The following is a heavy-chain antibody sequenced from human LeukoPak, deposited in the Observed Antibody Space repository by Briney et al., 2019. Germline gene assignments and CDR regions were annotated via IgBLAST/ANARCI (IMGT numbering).Heavy chain of an antibody. D-gene: IGHD2/OR15-2a*01. V-gene: IGHV3-23*01. CDR1: GFTFSNCA. J-gene: IGHJ3*02. CDR3: ARDGRNRPLM. CDR2: ITSTGGTT. Sequence: QPGGSLRLSCAASGFTFSNCAISWGRQAPGKGLDWVSGITSTGGTTYYADSVQGRFTISRDNSRNTLYLQMNSLRAEDTAVYYCARDGRNRPLMWGQGTVVSVSS.